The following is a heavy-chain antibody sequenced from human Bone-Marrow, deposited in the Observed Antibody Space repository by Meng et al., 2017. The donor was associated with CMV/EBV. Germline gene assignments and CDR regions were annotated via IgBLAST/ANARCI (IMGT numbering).Heavy chain of an antibody. CDR3: ASNFEAIVVVPAIFDY. CDR1: GGSISSSSYY. J-gene: IGHJ4*02. V-gene: IGHV4-39*07. D-gene: IGHD2-2*01. Sequence: GSLRLSCTVSGGSISSSSYYWGWIRQPPGKGLEWIGSIYYSGSTYYNPSLKSRVTISVDTSKNQFSLKLSSVTAADTAVYYCASNFEAIVVVPAIFDYWGQGTLVTVSS. CDR2: IYYSGST.